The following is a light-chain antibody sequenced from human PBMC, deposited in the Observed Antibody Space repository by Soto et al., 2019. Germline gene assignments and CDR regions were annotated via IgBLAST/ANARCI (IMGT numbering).Light chain of an antibody. CDR1: QDISSH. Sequence: DVQLTQSPSFLSASVGDRVTITCRASQDISSHLAWYRQKAGKAPKLLIYAASTLHSGVPSRFSGSGSGTEFSLTISSLQPEDFAAYYCQQLXNYPLTFGGGTKVEIK. CDR3: QQLXNYPLT. V-gene: IGKV1-9*01. CDR2: AAS. J-gene: IGKJ4*01.